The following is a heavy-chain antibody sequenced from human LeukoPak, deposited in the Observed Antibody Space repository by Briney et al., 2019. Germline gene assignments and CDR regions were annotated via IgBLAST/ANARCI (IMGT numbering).Heavy chain of an antibody. CDR3: AKGQSYFDY. J-gene: IGHJ4*02. CDR2: ISWNSGSI. Sequence: GRSLRLSCAASGFTFDDYAMHWVRQAPGKGLEWVSGISWNSGSIGYADSVKGRFTISRDNAKNSLYLQMNSLRAEDMALYYCAKGQSYFDYWGQGTLVTVSS. CDR1: GFTFDDYA. V-gene: IGHV3-9*03.